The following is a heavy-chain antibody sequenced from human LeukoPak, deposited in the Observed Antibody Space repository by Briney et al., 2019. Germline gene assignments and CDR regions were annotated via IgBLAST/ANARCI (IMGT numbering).Heavy chain of an antibody. Sequence: ASVKVSCKAPGYTFTSYGISWVRQAPGQGLEWMGWISAYNGNTNYAQKLQGRVTMTTDTSTSTAYMELRSLRSDDTAVYYCARDIVAYCGGDCYSGWFDPWGQGTLVTVSS. J-gene: IGHJ5*02. V-gene: IGHV1-18*01. CDR1: GYTFTSYG. D-gene: IGHD2-21*02. CDR3: ARDIVAYCGGDCYSGWFDP. CDR2: ISAYNGNT.